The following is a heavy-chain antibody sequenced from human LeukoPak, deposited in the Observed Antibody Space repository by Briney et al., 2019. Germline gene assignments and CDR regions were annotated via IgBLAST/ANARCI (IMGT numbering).Heavy chain of an antibody. J-gene: IGHJ6*02. CDR3: ARDYVPGTSVPSGMDV. CDR1: GGTFSSYA. D-gene: IGHD1-26*01. CDR2: IIPILGIA. V-gene: IGHV1-69*04. Sequence: SVKVSCKASGGTFSSYAISWVRQAPGQGLEWMGRIIPILGIANYAQKFQGRVTITADKSTSTAYMELSSLRSEDTAVYYCARDYVPGTSVPSGMDVWGQGTTVTVSS.